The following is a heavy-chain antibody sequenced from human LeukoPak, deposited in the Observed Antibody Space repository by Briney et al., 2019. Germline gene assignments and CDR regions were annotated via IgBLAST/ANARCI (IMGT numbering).Heavy chain of an antibody. D-gene: IGHD2-15*01. CDR1: GYTVTNYW. CDR2: IDSGGSDT. J-gene: IGHJ4*02. CDR3: ARHSLGYCSGGNCYPDY. Sequence: GESLKISCKGSGYTVTNYWIGWVRRMPGKGLEWIGIIDSGGSDTRYSPSFQGQFTISVDKSISTDYLQWTRMKASDTDIYSCARHSLGYCSGGNCYPDYWGQGTLVTVSS. V-gene: IGHV5-51*01.